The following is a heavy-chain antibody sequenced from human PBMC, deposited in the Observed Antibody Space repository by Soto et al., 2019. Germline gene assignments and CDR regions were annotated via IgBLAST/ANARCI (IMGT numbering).Heavy chain of an antibody. CDR3: AKDRPYDYIWGSYRFPGPDAFDI. V-gene: IGHV3-7*03. CDR1: GFTSTIYW. Sequence: GGSLRLSCATFGFTSTIYWMNWVRQAPGKGLEWVANINQQGSETHYVDSVKGRFTISRDNARNSLYLQMNSLRAEDTAVYYCAKDRPYDYIWGSYRFPGPDAFDIWGQGTMVTVSS. CDR2: INQQGSET. D-gene: IGHD3-16*02. J-gene: IGHJ3*02.